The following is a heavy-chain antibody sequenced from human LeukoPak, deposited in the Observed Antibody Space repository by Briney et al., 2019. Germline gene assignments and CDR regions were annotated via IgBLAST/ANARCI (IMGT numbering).Heavy chain of an antibody. CDR1: GYTFTGYY. Sequence: ASVKVSCKASGYTFTGYYMHWVRQAPGQGLEWMGWINPNSGGTNYAQKFQGRVTMTRDTSISTAYMELSRLRSDDTAVYYCARVKNDYSIRSLDYWGQGTLVTVSS. CDR3: ARVKNDYSIRSLDY. J-gene: IGHJ4*02. CDR2: INPNSGGT. V-gene: IGHV1-2*02. D-gene: IGHD4-11*01.